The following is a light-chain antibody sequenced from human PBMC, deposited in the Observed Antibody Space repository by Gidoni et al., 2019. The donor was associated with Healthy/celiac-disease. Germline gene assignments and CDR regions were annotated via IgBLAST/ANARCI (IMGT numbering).Light chain of an antibody. CDR1: KLGDKY. J-gene: IGLJ2*01. Sequence: SYELTQPPSVSVSPGKTASITCSGDKLGDKYACWYQQKPGQSPVLVINQDSKRPSGIPERFSGSNSGNTATLTISGTQAMDEADYYCQAWDSSTVVFGGGTKLTVL. CDR3: QAWDSSTVV. V-gene: IGLV3-1*01. CDR2: QDS.